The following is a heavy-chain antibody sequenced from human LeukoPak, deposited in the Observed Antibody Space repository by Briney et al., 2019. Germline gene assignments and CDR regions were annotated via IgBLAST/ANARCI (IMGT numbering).Heavy chain of an antibody. CDR3: ARDIWRYDY. CDR2: IREDGGEK. J-gene: IGHJ4*02. Sequence: GGSLRLSCAASGFAFSSHWMSWVRQAPGKGLEWVANIREDGGEKYYVDSVKGRLTISRDNAKNSLYLQMNSLRAEDTAVYYCARDIWRYDYWGQGTLVTVSS. V-gene: IGHV3-7*01. D-gene: IGHD1-26*01. CDR1: GFAFSSHW.